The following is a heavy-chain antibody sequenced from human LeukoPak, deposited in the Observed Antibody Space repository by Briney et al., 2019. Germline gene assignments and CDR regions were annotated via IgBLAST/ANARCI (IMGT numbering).Heavy chain of an antibody. CDR2: INTDGSST. CDR3: ARGLSGYASSLGY. D-gene: IGHD6-6*01. Sequence: GGSLRLSCAASGLIFSNYWMHWARQAPGKGLVRVSRINTDGSSTNYADSVKGRFTISRDNSKNTLYLQMNSLRAEDTAVYYCARGLSGYASSLGYWGQGTLVTVSS. V-gene: IGHV3-74*01. J-gene: IGHJ4*02. CDR1: GLIFSNYW.